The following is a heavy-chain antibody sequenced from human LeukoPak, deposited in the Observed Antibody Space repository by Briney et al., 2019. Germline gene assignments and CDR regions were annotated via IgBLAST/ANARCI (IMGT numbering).Heavy chain of an antibody. CDR2: ICHSGST. Sequence: SETLSLTCSVSGDSISSSNCWSWVRQSPGKGLDWIGEICHSGSTNYNPSLKTRVAISMDKSKNQFSLQLTSVTAADTAVYYCARVSAEVRGVILDYWGQGTLVTVSS. CDR3: ARVSAEVRGVILDY. J-gene: IGHJ4*02. D-gene: IGHD3-10*01. V-gene: IGHV4-4*02. CDR1: GDSISSSNC.